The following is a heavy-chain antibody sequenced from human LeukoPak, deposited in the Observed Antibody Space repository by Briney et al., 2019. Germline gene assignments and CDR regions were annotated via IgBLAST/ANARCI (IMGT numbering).Heavy chain of an antibody. Sequence: PGGSLTLSCAVSGFTVSSNYMSWVRQATRKGLEWVSVIYSGGSTYYADSVKSRFTISRDNSKNTLYLQMNSLKAEDTAVYYCATVYCSSTSGYDGYMDVWGKGTTVTVSS. CDR1: GFTVSSNY. CDR3: ATVYCSSTSGYDGYMDV. V-gene: IGHV3-66*02. CDR2: IYSGGST. D-gene: IGHD2-2*01. J-gene: IGHJ6*03.